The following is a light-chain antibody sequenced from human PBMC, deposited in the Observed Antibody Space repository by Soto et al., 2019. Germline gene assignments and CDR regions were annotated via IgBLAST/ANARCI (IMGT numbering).Light chain of an antibody. J-gene: IGKJ3*01. CDR3: QHYNNWPFT. V-gene: IGKV3-15*01. CDR2: AAS. CDR1: QAVSSN. Sequence: IVMTQSPATLSVSPGERATLSCRASQAVSSNLAWYQQKPGQAPRLLIYAASTRAAGIPDRFSGSGSGTGFTLTITSLQSEDFAVYYCQHYNNWPFTFGPGTKVDIK.